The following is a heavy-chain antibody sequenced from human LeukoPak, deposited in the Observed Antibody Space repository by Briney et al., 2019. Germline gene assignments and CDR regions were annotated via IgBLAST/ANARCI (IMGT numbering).Heavy chain of an antibody. CDR1: GGTFSSYA. V-gene: IGHV1-69*01. D-gene: IGHD6-19*01. CDR2: IIPIFGTA. CDR3: ARGGRIAVAGNLVFDY. J-gene: IGHJ4*02. Sequence: SVKVSCKASGGTFSSYAISWVRQAPGQGLEWMGGIIPIFGTANYAQKFQGRVTITADESTSTAYMELSSLRSEDTAVYYCARGGRIAVAGNLVFDYWGQGTLVTVSS.